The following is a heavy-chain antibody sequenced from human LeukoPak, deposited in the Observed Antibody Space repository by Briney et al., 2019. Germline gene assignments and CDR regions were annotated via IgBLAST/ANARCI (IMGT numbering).Heavy chain of an antibody. J-gene: IGHJ4*02. CDR1: GFTFSNFG. CDR2: ISYDGSNQ. V-gene: IGHV3-30*03. D-gene: IGHD5-12*01. CDR3: ARDHSGYDNYFDY. Sequence: GGSLRLSCAASGFTFSNFGIHWVRQAPGKGLEWVALISYDGSNQYYADSVKGRFTISRDNSKNTLYLQMNSLRAEDTAVYYCARDHSGYDNYFDYWGQGTLVSVSS.